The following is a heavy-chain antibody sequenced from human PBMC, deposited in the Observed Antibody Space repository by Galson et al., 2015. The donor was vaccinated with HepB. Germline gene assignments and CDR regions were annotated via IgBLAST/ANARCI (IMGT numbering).Heavy chain of an antibody. CDR3: ARDPYVLGNYYYYGRDV. CDR1: GFTFSSYS. D-gene: IGHD3-10*02. CDR2: ISSSSSYI. Sequence: SLRLSCAASGFTFSSYSMNWVRQAPGKGLEWVSSISSSSSYIYYADSVKGRFTISRDNAKNSLYLQMNSLRAEDTAVYYCARDPYVLGNYYYYGRDVWGQGTMVTVSS. V-gene: IGHV3-21*01. J-gene: IGHJ6*02.